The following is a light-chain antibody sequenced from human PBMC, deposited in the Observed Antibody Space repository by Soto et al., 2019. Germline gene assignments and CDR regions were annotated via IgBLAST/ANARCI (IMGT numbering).Light chain of an antibody. CDR2: GAS. CDR1: QSVYSN. Sequence: EIVMTQSPATLSVSPGGRATLSCRASQSVYSNLAWYQQKPGQAPRLLIYGASTRATGIPARFSGSGAGTDFTLTISSLQSEDSAVDYCQQYNNWPPVTFGGGTRVEIK. CDR3: QQYNNWPPVT. V-gene: IGKV3-15*01. J-gene: IGKJ4*01.